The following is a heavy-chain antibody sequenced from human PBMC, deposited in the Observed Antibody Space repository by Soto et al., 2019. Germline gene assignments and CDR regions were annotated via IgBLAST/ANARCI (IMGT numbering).Heavy chain of an antibody. J-gene: IGHJ4*02. CDR1: GYAFINYA. CDR2: ISPSYDNS. Sequence: QVQLVQSGAEVKKPGTSVKVSCKASGYAFINYAVTWVRQAPGEGLGWMGWISPSYDNSYSAQKFQDRVTMSTETSSNTADMELRRLTSDDAAVYYCSREGGNTGTSDYWGQGTLVTVAS. V-gene: IGHV1-18*01. CDR3: SREGGNTGTSDY. D-gene: IGHD1-7*01.